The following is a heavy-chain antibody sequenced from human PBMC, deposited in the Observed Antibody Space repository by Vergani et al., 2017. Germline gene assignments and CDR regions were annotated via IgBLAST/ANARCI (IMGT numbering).Heavy chain of an antibody. CDR1: GDSIISRSYY. J-gene: IGHJ2*01. Sequence: QMQLQESGPGLVKASETLSLTCTVSGDSIISRSYYWCWIRQPPGKGLEWIGSIYNSGNGDSSSSLKSRVTISADTSKNQFSLRLTSVTAADTAVYYCASEKDYSDRTSHFRRRYFDVWGRGTLVTVPS. CDR2: IYNSGNG. D-gene: IGHD2-15*01. V-gene: IGHV4-39*01. CDR3: ASEKDYSDRTSHFRRRYFDV.